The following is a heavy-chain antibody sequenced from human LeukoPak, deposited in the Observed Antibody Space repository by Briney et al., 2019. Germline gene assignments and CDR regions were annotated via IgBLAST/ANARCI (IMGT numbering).Heavy chain of an antibody. D-gene: IGHD1-26*01. Sequence: SETLPLTCAVSGGSISSGGYSWSWIRQPPGKGLEWIGYIYHSGSTYYNPSLKSRVTISVDRSKNQFSLKLSSVTAADTAVYYCARGGADAFDIWGQGTMVTVSS. CDR2: IYHSGST. CDR3: ARGGADAFDI. CDR1: GGSISSGGYS. V-gene: IGHV4-30-2*01. J-gene: IGHJ3*02.